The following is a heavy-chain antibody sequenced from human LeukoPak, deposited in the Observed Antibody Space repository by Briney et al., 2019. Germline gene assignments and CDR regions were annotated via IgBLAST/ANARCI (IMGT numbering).Heavy chain of an antibody. CDR1: GFTFSSYA. D-gene: IGHD2-15*01. CDR3: AKNLYCGGGSCYPSALGMDV. Sequence: GGSLRLSCAASGFTFSSYAMSWVRQAPGKSLEWVSGIGGSGSRTYYADSVKGRFTISRDNPKNTLFLQMNSLRAEDTAVYYCAKNLYCGGGSCYPSALGMDVWGQGTTVTVSS. V-gene: IGHV3-23*01. J-gene: IGHJ6*02. CDR2: IGGSGSRT.